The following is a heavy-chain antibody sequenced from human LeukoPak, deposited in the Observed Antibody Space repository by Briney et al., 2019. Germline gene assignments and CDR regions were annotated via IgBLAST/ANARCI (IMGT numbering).Heavy chain of an antibody. CDR3: ARGSSSQNYYYYYGMDV. J-gene: IGHJ6*02. V-gene: IGHV3-21*01. D-gene: IGHD6-13*01. CDR2: ISSSSSYI. CDR1: GFTFSSYS. Sequence: SGGSLRLPCAASGFTFSSYSMNWVRQAPGKGLEWVSSISSSSSYIYYADSVKGRFTISRDNAKNSLYLQMNSLRAEDTAVYYCARGSSSQNYYYYYGMDVWGQGTTVTVSS.